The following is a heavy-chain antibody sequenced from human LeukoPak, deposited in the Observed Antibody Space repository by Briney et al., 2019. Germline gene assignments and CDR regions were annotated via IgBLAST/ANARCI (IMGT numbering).Heavy chain of an antibody. CDR2: ISSSSSYI. CDR3: ASRDGSPDY. Sequence: GGSLRLSCAASGFTFSSYSMNWVRQAPGKGLEWVSSISSSSSYIYYADSVKVRFTISRDNAKNSLYLQMNSLRAEDTAMYFCASRDGSPDYWGQGTLVTVSS. V-gene: IGHV3-21*01. J-gene: IGHJ4*02. D-gene: IGHD3-10*01. CDR1: GFTFSSYS.